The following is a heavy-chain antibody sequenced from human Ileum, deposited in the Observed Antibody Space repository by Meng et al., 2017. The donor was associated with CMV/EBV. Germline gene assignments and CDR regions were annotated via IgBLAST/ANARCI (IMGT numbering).Heavy chain of an antibody. Sequence: ASVKVSCQASEYTFLDYYLDWVRQAPGQGLEWMGWINPHTGDTNYLQKYQGRVTLTRDTSIGTVYMELSSRTLDDTAVYYCVRGGTIAGDPAGFDPWGQGTLVTVSS. D-gene: IGHD3-3*01. CDR3: VRGGTIAGDPAGFDP. J-gene: IGHJ5*02. V-gene: IGHV1-2*02. CDR2: INPHTGDT. CDR1: EYTFLDYY.